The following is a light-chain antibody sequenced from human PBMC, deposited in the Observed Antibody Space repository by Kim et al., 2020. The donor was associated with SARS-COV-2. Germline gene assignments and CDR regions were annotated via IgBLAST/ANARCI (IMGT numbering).Light chain of an antibody. CDR3: QHYNNWPPWT. V-gene: IGKV3-15*01. Sequence: EIVMTQSPGTLSVSPGERVTLSCRASQSVSSNLAWYQQKPGQAPRLLIYAASTRATGIPARFSGSGSGTEFTLTISSLQSEDFAVYYCQHYNNWPPWTFGQGTKVDIK. J-gene: IGKJ1*01. CDR1: QSVSSN. CDR2: AAS.